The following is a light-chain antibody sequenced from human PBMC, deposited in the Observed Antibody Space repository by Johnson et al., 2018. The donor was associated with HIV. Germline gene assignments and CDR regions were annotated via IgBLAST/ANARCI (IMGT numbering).Light chain of an antibody. Sequence: QSVLTQPPSVSAAPGQKVTISCSGTSSNVGNNYVSWYQQFPGTAPKLLIYEKNKRPSGIPDRFSGSKSGTSATLGITGLQTGDEADYYCGTWDTSLSPGGVFGTGTKVSVL. V-gene: IGLV1-51*02. CDR1: SSNVGNNY. J-gene: IGLJ1*01. CDR3: GTWDTSLSPGGV. CDR2: EKN.